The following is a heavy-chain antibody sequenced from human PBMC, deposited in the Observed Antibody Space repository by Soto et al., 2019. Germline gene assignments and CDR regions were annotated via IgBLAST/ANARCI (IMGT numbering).Heavy chain of an antibody. CDR3: ARGPSGDKVDY. V-gene: IGHV4-59*08. CDR1: GGSISSYY. J-gene: IGHJ4*02. Sequence: SSETLSLTCTVSGGSISSYYWSWIRQPPGKGLEWIGYIYYSGSTNYNPSLKSRVTISVDTSNNQFSLKLSSVSAADTAVYYCARGPSGDKVDYWGQGTLVTVSS. CDR2: IYYSGST. D-gene: IGHD7-27*01.